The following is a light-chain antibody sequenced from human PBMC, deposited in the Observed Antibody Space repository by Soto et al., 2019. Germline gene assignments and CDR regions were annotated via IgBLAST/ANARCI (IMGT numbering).Light chain of an antibody. V-gene: IGKV3D-20*02. Sequence: EIVLTQSPGTLSLSPWERATLSCRASQSVSSSFFAWYQQRPVQAPRLLFYGAFNRATGIPARFSGSGSGTDFTLTIISLEPAEAAVYYCQQRNVWPPVTFGQGTRLEIK. CDR3: QQRNVWPPVT. J-gene: IGKJ5*01. CDR1: QSVSSSF. CDR2: GAF.